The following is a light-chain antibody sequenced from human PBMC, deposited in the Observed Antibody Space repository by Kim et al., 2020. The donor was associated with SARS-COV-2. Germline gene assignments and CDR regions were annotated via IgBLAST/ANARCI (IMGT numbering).Light chain of an antibody. CDR2: GKN. Sequence: GQTVRITCEGDSLRSYYASWYQQKPGGAPVLVIYGKNNRPSGIADRFSGCSSGNTASLTITGAQAEDEADYYCNSRDSSGNPLYVFGTGTKVTVL. J-gene: IGLJ1*01. CDR3: NSRDSSGNPLYV. CDR1: SLRSYY. V-gene: IGLV3-19*01.